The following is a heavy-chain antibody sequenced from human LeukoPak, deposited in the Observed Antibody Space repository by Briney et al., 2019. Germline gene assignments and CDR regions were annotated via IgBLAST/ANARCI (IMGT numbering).Heavy chain of an antibody. Sequence: SETPSLTCAVYGGSFSGYYWSWIRQPPGKGLEWIGEINHSGSTNYNPSLKSRGTISVDTSKNQFSLKLSSVTAADTAVYYCARAPVAATLNWFDPWGQGTLVTVSS. J-gene: IGHJ5*02. CDR3: ARAPVAATLNWFDP. CDR2: INHSGST. CDR1: GGSFSGYY. D-gene: IGHD2-15*01. V-gene: IGHV4-34*01.